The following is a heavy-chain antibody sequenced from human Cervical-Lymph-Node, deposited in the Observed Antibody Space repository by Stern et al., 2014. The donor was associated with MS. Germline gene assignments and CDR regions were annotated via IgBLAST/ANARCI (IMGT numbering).Heavy chain of an antibody. Sequence: EVQLVESGGGLVQPGRSLRLSCAASGFTFDDYAMHWVRQAPGKGLEWVSGINWNSGTICYADSVKGRFTISRDNAKNSLYLQMNSLRAEDTALYYCARVVAGIAVSGSYFDYWGQGTLVTVSS. CDR1: GFTFDDYA. D-gene: IGHD6-19*01. V-gene: IGHV3-9*01. J-gene: IGHJ4*02. CDR2: INWNSGTI. CDR3: ARVVAGIAVSGSYFDY.